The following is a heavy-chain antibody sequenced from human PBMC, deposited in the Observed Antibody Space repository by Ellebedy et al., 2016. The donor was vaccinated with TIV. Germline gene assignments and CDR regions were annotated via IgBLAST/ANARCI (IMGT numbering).Heavy chain of an antibody. V-gene: IGHV1-69*13. CDR3: AGGLVYCSSPSCVVYYYYGMDV. Sequence: SVKVSCXASGGTFSSYAISWVRQAPAQGLEWMGGIIPLFGTTNYAQKFQGRVTITADESTSAAYMELSSLRSEDTAVYYCAGGLVYCSSPSCVVYYYYGMDVWGQGTTVTVS. J-gene: IGHJ6*02. CDR2: IIPLFGTT. D-gene: IGHD2-2*01. CDR1: GGTFSSYA.